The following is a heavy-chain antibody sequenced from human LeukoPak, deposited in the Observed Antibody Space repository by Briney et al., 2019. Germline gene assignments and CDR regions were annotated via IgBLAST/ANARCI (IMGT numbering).Heavy chain of an antibody. V-gene: IGHV3-30*02. Sequence: GGSLRLSCAASGFTFSNYWMSWVRQAPGKGLEWVAFIRYDGSNKYYVDSVKGRFTISRDNSKNTLSLQMNSLRTEDTAVYYCAAIAPAGLYWGQGTLVTVSS. CDR1: GFTFSNYW. D-gene: IGHD6-13*01. CDR2: IRYDGSNK. J-gene: IGHJ4*02. CDR3: AAIAPAGLY.